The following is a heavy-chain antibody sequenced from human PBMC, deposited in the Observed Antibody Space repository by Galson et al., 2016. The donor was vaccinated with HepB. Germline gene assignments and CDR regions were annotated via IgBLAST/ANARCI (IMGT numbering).Heavy chain of an antibody. D-gene: IGHD3-9*01. CDR2: IYDSGST. V-gene: IGHV4-59*01. CDR1: GGSISSFH. Sequence: ETLSLPCTVSGGSISSFHWAWLRQPPGKGLEWIGYIYDSGSTNYNPSLKSRVIISLDTSKNQFSLKLSSVTAADTAVYYCARDSQRYLDSGARGMDGWGTGTTVTVST. CDR3: ARDSQRYLDSGARGMDG. J-gene: IGHJ6*04.